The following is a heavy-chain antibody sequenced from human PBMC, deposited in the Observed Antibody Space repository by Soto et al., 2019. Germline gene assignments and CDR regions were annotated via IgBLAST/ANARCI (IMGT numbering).Heavy chain of an antibody. CDR3: AKTIGLLWFGELRYYFDY. Sequence: GGSLRLSCAASGFTFSSYAMSWVRQAPGKGLEWVSAISGSGGSTYYADSVKGRLTISRDNSKNTLYLQMNSLRAEDTAVYYCAKTIGLLWFGELRYYFDYWGQGTLVTVSS. CDR2: ISGSGGST. CDR1: GFTFSSYA. V-gene: IGHV3-23*01. J-gene: IGHJ4*02. D-gene: IGHD3-10*01.